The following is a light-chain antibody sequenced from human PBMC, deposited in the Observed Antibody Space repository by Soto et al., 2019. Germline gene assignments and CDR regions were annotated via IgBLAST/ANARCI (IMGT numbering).Light chain of an antibody. CDR2: SND. Sequence: QSVLTQPPSASRTPGQRVTISCSGSSSNIGGNTVNWYQQLPGTAPKLLIYSNDQRPSGVPDRFSGSKSGTSASLAISGLQSEDEADYYCAAWDSSLKGPVFGGGTKLTVL. CDR3: AAWDSSLKGPV. V-gene: IGLV1-44*01. J-gene: IGLJ2*01. CDR1: SSNIGGNT.